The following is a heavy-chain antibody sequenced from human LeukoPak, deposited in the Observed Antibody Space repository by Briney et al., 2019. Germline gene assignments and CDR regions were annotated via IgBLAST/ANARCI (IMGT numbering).Heavy chain of an antibody. CDR2: ISSSGSTI. D-gene: IGHD3-22*01. CDR3: AREYYDTSGYPTDYFDY. J-gene: IGHJ4*02. CDR1: GFTFSSYE. V-gene: IGHV3-48*03. Sequence: PGGSLRLSCAASGFTFSSYEMNWVRQAPGKGLEWVSYISSSGSTIYYADSVKGRFTISGDNAKNSLYLQMNSLRAEDTAVYYCAREYYDTSGYPTDYFDYWGQGTLVTVSS.